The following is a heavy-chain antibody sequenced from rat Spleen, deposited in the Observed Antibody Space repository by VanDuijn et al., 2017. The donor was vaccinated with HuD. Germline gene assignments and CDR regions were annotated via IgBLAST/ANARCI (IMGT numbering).Heavy chain of an antibody. D-gene: IGHD1-1*01. CDR1: GFSLMDYS. V-gene: IGHV2S30*01. Sequence: QVQLKESGPGLVQPSQTLSLTCTVSGFSLMDYSVHWVRQPPGKGLEWMGRMKYDGDTYYNSVFKSRLSISRDTSKSQVFLRVNSLQTEDTALYYCARDDYRGWFAYWGQGTLVTVSS. CDR3: ARDDYRGWFAY. J-gene: IGHJ3*01. CDR2: MKYDGDT.